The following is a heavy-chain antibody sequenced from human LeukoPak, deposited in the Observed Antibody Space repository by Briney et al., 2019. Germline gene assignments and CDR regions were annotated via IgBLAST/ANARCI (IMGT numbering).Heavy chain of an antibody. CDR3: VRGFGGYSYGPI. Sequence: GGSLRLSCAASGFTFSSYSMNWVRQAPGKGLERVSYISSSSSTIYYADSVKGRFTISRDNAKNSLYLQMNSLRDEDTAVYYCVRGFGGYSYGPIWGQGTLVTVSS. V-gene: IGHV3-48*02. J-gene: IGHJ4*02. D-gene: IGHD5-18*01. CDR1: GFTFSSYS. CDR2: ISSSSSTI.